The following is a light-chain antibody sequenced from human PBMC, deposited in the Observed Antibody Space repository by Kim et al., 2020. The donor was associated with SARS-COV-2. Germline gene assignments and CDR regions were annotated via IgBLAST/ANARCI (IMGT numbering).Light chain of an antibody. CDR2: DVS. CDR3: SSYRSSSTIVV. V-gene: IGLV2-14*03. CDR1: SSDVGDYKY. J-gene: IGLJ2*01. Sequence: QSALTQPASVSGSPGQSITISCTGTSSDVGDYKYVSWYQQHPGKAPKLMIYDVSNRPSGVSNRFSGSKSGNTASLTISGLQAEDEADYYCSSYRSSSTIVVFGGGTQLTVL.